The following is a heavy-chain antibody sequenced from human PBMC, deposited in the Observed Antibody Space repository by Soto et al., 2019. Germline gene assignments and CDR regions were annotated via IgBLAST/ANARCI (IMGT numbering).Heavy chain of an antibody. CDR3: AKDHGSLEAYYFAY. CDR1: GLISSNYA. J-gene: IGHJ4*02. V-gene: IGHV3-23*01. Sequence: GWSLRLSCAASGLISSNYAMTWVREAPGKGLEWVSSISGSGRTTSYADSVKGRFTISTDHSKNTLYLQMNSLGAEDTAVYYCAKDHGSLEAYYFAYWGQGNLVT. D-gene: IGHD1-26*01. CDR2: ISGSGRTT.